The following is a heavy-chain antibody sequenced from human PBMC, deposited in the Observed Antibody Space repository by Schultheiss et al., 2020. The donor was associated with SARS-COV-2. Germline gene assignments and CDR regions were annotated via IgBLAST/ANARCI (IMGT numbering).Heavy chain of an antibody. CDR3: ARPQRGIAAAGFFFWFDP. CDR1: GGTFSSYA. Sequence: ASVKVSCKASGGTFSSYAISWVRQAPGQGLEWMGWISAYNGNTNYAQKLQGRVTMTTDTSMSTAYMELRSLRSDDTAVYYCARPQRGIAAAGFFFWFDPWGQGTLVTVSS. J-gene: IGHJ5*02. V-gene: IGHV1-18*01. D-gene: IGHD6-13*01. CDR2: ISAYNGNT.